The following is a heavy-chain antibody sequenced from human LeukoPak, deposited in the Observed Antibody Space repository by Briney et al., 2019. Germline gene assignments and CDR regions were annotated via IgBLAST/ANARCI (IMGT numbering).Heavy chain of an antibody. CDR2: ISSSSSYI. CDR3: AHTVTPRYFQF. V-gene: IGHV3-21*01. CDR1: GFTFSNYS. J-gene: IGHJ1*01. Sequence: GGSLRLSCAVSGFTFSNYSMAWVRQAPGKGLEWVSFISSSSSYIYYADSVKGRFTISRDNAKNSLYLQMNSLRTEDTALYYCAHTVTPRYFQFWGQGTLVTVSS. D-gene: IGHD4-17*01.